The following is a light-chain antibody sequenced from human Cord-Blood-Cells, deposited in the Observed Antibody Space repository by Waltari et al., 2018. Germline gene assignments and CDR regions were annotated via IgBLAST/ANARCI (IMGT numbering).Light chain of an antibody. CDR1: QSISSW. CDR3: QQYNSYSYT. Sequence: DIQMTQSPSTLSASVGDRVTITCRASQSISSWLAWYQQKPGKVPKLLIYKASSLESGVPSRFSGSRSGTEFTLTISSLQPDDFATYYCQQYNSYSYTFGQGTKLEIK. J-gene: IGKJ2*01. V-gene: IGKV1-5*03. CDR2: KAS.